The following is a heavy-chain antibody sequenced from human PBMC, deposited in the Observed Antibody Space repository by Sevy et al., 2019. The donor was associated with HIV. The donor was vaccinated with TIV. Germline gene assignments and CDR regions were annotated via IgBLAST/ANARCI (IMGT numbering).Heavy chain of an antibody. CDR1: GGSFSGYY. D-gene: IGHD3-3*01. J-gene: IGHJ4*02. V-gene: IGHV4-34*01. CDR3: ARGEGDLTI. Sequence: SETLSLTCAVYGGSFSGYYWSWIRQPPGKGMEWIGEINHSGSTNYNPSLKSRVTISVDTSKNQFSLKLSSVTAADTAVYYCARGEGDLTIWGQGTLVTVSS. CDR2: INHSGST.